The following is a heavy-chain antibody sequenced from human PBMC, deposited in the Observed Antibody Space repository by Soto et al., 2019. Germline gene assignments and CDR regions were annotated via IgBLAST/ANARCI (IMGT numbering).Heavy chain of an antibody. CDR1: GYTFTSYD. CDR3: GRAGYCSDGVCYVWIDK. V-gene: IGHV1-8*01. Sequence: QVQLVQSGAEVKKPGASVKVSCKASGYTFTSYDINWVRQATGQGLEWMGWMNPHTGKTGYAQKFQGRLTMTRDTSISTAYMELDTLTSEDTAVYYCGRAGYCSDGVCYVWIDKWGQGSLVTVSS. D-gene: IGHD2-8*01. CDR2: MNPHTGKT. J-gene: IGHJ4*02.